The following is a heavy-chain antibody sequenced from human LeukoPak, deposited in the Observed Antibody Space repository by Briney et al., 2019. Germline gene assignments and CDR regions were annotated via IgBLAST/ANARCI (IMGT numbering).Heavy chain of an antibody. CDR3: AKHSGSYFIYYVDS. CDR1: GFTFSSYG. Sequence: GGSLRLSCAASGFTFSSYGMSWVRQAPGKGLEWVSTISGSAYNTYYADSVKGRFTISRDHSANTLYLQMNSLRAEDTALYYCAKHSGSYFIYYVDSWGQGTLVTVSS. J-gene: IGHJ4*02. CDR2: ISGSAYNT. D-gene: IGHD1-26*01. V-gene: IGHV3-23*01.